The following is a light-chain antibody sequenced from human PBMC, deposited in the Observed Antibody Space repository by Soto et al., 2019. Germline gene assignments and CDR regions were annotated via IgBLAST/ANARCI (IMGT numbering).Light chain of an antibody. CDR3: QQYGHSLWT. J-gene: IGKJ1*01. CDR2: GAS. V-gene: IGKV3-20*01. CDR1: QSVSRSY. Sequence: EIVLAQSPATLSLSPGDRAPLSCGASQSVSRSYLAWYQQKPGQAPRLLIYGASSRATGIPVRFSGGGSGTDFTLTISRLEPEDYAVYYCQQYGHSLWTFGQGTKVDIK.